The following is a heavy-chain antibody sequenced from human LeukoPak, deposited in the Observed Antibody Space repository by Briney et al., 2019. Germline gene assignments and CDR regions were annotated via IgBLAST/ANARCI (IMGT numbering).Heavy chain of an antibody. CDR2: LSYSGGSI. CDR1: GFTFSNYA. D-gene: IGHD1-26*01. V-gene: IGHV3-23*01. Sequence: GGSLRLSCAASGFTFSNYAMSWVRQAPGKGLEWVSVLSYSGGSINYADSVKGRFTISRDDSKNTLYLQMNSLRAEDTAVYYCARAGSIRFDYWGQGTLVTVSS. CDR3: ARAGSIRFDY. J-gene: IGHJ4*02.